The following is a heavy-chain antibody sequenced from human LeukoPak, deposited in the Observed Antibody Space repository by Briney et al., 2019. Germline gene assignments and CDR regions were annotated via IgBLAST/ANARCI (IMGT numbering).Heavy chain of an antibody. D-gene: IGHD3-22*01. V-gene: IGHV1-24*01. CDR1: GYTLTELS. CDR3: ATDYYYDSSGSYYTIDY. CDR2: FDPEDGET. Sequence: GASVKVSCKVSGYTLTELSMHWVRQAPGKGLEWMGGFDPEDGETFYAQKFQGRVTMTEDTSTDTAYMELSSLRSEDTAVHYCATDYYYDSSGSYYTIDYWGQGTLVTVSS. J-gene: IGHJ4*02.